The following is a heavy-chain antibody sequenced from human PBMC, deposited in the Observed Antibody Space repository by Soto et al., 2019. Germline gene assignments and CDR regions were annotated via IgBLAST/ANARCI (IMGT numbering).Heavy chain of an antibody. V-gene: IGHV5-10-1*01. Sequence: GESLKISCKGSGYSITSYWISWVRQMPGKGLEWMGRIDPSDSYTNYSPSFQGHVTISADKSISTAYLQWSSLKASDTAMYYCARDPANYYYYGMDVWGQGTTVTVSS. CDR2: IDPSDSYT. CDR1: GYSITSYW. CDR3: ARDPANYYYYGMDV. J-gene: IGHJ6*02.